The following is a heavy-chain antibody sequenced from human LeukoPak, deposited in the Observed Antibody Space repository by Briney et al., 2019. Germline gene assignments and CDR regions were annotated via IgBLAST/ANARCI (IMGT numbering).Heavy chain of an antibody. D-gene: IGHD5-24*01. CDR3: ARDRDGYVDY. J-gene: IGHJ4*02. V-gene: IGHV4-59*01. Sequence: SETLSLTCTVSGGSINNNYWSWFRQSPGKGLEWIGYIYYNGNTNYNTSLESRVTISVDTSKNQIHLRLSSVTAADTAVYYCARDRDGYVDYWGQGTLVTVSS. CDR1: GGSINNNY. CDR2: IYYNGNT.